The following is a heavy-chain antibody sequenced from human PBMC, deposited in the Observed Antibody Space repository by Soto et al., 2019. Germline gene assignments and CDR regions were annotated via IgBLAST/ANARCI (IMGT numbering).Heavy chain of an antibody. J-gene: IGHJ4*02. V-gene: IGHV3-7*01. CDR1: GFTFSSYA. Sequence: PGGSLRLSCAASGFTFSSYAMSWVRQAPGKGLEWVANIKQDGSEKYYVDSVKGRFTISRDNAKNSLYLQMNSLRAEDTAVYYCASGPNKWGQGTLVTVSS. CDR2: IKQDGSEK. CDR3: ASGPNK.